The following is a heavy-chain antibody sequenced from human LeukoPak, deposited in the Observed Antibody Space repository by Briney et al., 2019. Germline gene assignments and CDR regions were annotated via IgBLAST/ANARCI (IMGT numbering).Heavy chain of an antibody. J-gene: IGHJ4*02. CDR1: GGSINGYY. D-gene: IGHD1-26*01. Sequence: SETLSLTCTVSGGSINGYYWSWIRQSPGKGLEWSGYIYYSGSTNYNPSLKSRVTISVDTSKNQFSLKLSSVTAADTAVYYCAREHVVGATFDYWGQGTLVTVSS. V-gene: IGHV4-59*01. CDR3: AREHVVGATFDY. CDR2: IYYSGST.